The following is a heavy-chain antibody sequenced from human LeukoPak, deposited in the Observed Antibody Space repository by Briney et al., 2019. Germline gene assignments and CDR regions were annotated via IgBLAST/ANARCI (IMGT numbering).Heavy chain of an antibody. CDR3: ARGRPYYDFWSGYYYFDY. CDR2: ISDSGVTT. J-gene: IGHJ4*02. CDR1: GFTFSNYT. D-gene: IGHD3-3*01. V-gene: IGHV3-23*01. Sequence: PGGSLRLSCAASGFTFSNYTMNWVRQAPGKGLEWVSAISDSGVTTYYADSVKGRFTISRDNSKNTLYLQMNSLRAEDTAVYYCARGRPYYDFWSGYYYFDYWGQGTLVTVSS.